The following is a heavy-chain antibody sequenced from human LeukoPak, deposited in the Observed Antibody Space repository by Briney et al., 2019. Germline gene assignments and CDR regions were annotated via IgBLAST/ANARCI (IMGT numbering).Heavy chain of an antibody. CDR2: IYTSGST. V-gene: IGHV4-61*02. CDR3: AREAGVSRLTFPWFDP. D-gene: IGHD2-21*01. Sequence: TSETLSLTCTVSGGSISSGSYYWSWIRQPAGKGLEWIGRIYTSGSTNYNPSLKSRVTISVDTSKNQFSLKLSSVTAADTAVYYCAREAGVSRLTFPWFDPWGQGTLVTVSS. J-gene: IGHJ5*02. CDR1: GGSISSGSYY.